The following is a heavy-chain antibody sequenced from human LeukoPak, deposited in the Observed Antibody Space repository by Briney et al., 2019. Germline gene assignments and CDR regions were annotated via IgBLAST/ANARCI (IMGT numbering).Heavy chain of an antibody. CDR2: IRYDGSNK. CDR3: ARTGYYGSGSYYTFFDY. D-gene: IGHD3-10*01. J-gene: IGHJ4*02. Sequence: GGSLRLSCAASGFTFSSYGMHWVRQAPGKGLEWVAFIRYDGSNKYYADSVKGRFTISRDNSKNTLYLQMNSLRAEDTAVYYCARTGYYGSGSYYTFFDYWGQGTLVTVSS. CDR1: GFTFSSYG. V-gene: IGHV3-30*02.